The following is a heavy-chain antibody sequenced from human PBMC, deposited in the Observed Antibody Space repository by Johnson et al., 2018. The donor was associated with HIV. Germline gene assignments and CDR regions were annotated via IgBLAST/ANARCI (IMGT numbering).Heavy chain of an antibody. CDR1: GFIFSNAW. CDR2: ISYDGSNK. D-gene: IGHD6-13*01. V-gene: IGHV3-30-3*01. CDR3: ARDFKDSSSWYGAFDI. Sequence: VQLVESGGGLVQPGRSLRLSCAASGFIFSNAWMSWVRQAPGKGLEWVAVISYDGSNKYYADSVKGRFTISRDNSKNTLYLQMNSLRAEDTAVYYCARDFKDSSSWYGAFDIWGQGTMVTVSS. J-gene: IGHJ3*02.